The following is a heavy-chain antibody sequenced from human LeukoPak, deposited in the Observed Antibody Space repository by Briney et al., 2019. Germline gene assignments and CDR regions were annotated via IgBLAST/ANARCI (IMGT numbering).Heavy chain of an antibody. J-gene: IGHJ4*02. V-gene: IGHV3-49*03. CDR2: IRSSIYGGTP. D-gene: IGHD1-1*01. CDR1: GFTFREFA. CDR3: SREWGNGNDLRPDS. Sequence: SGGSLRLSCTSSGFTFREFAVSWFRQAPGKGLEWIGFIRSSIYGGTPKAAASVKGRFIFSRDDSKSVAYLRMNSLKTDDTAVYYCSREWGNGNDLRPDSWGQGTLVTVSS.